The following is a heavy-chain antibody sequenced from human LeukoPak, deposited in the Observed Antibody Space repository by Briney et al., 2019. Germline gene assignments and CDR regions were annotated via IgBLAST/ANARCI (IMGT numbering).Heavy chain of an antibody. D-gene: IGHD6-13*01. CDR2: IYYSGST. CDR3: ARDLYSSSRVLGY. V-gene: IGHV4-59*12. J-gene: IGHJ4*02. Sequence: SETLSLTCTVSGGSISSYYWSWIRQPPGKGLEWIGYIYYSGSTNYNPSLKSRVTISVDTSKNQFSLKLSSVTAADTAVYYCARDLYSSSRVLGYWGQGTLVTVSS. CDR1: GGSISSYY.